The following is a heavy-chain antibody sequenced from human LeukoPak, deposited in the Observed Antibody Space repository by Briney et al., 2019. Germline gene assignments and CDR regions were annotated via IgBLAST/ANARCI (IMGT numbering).Heavy chain of an antibody. D-gene: IGHD1-26*01. J-gene: IGHJ4*02. Sequence: PGGSLRLSCAASGFTFSSYGMHWVRQAPGKGLEWVAVIWYDGSNKYYADSVKGRFTISRDNSKNTLYLQMNSLRAEDTAVYYCARGVVGAPPDYWGRGTLVTVSS. V-gene: IGHV3-33*01. CDR2: IWYDGSNK. CDR3: ARGVVGAPPDY. CDR1: GFTFSSYG.